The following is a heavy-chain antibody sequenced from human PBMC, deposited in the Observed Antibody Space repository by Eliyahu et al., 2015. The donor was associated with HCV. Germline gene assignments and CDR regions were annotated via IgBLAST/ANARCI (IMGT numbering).Heavy chain of an antibody. J-gene: IGHJ4*02. V-gene: IGHV1-69*01. CDR1: GGTFSSYA. CDR3: ASNTRYCSGGSCYSVLDY. CDR2: IIPIFGTA. Sequence: QVQLVQSGAEVKKPGSSVKVSCKASGGTFSSYAXSWVRQAPGQGLEWMGGIIPIFGTANYAQKFQGRVTITADESTSTAYMELSSLRSEDTAVYYCASNTRYCSGGSCYSVLDYWGQGTLVTVSS. D-gene: IGHD2-15*01.